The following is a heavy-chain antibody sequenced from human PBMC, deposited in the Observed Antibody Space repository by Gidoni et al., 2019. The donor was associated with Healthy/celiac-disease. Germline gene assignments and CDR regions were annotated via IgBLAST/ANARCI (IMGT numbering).Heavy chain of an antibody. CDR2: ST. Sequence: STYYNPSLKSRVTISVDTSKNQFSLKLSSVTAADTAVYYCARSISPYSSSSTHYFDYWGQGTLVTVSS. J-gene: IGHJ4*02. CDR3: ARSISPYSSSSTHYFDY. V-gene: IGHV4-30-2*04. D-gene: IGHD6-6*01.